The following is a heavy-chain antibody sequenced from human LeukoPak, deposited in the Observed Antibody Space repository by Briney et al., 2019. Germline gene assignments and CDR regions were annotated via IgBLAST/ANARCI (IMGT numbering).Heavy chain of an antibody. Sequence: GSLRLSCVASGFTFRRYDVHWVRQAPGKGLEWVAVIAYDGNNKIYADSVKGRFTISRDNSKNTLYLQMNSLRAEDTAVYYCARAAAETGAFRDNWFDPWGQGTLVTVSS. D-gene: IGHD6-19*01. CDR2: IAYDGNNK. J-gene: IGHJ5*01. CDR3: ARAAAETGAFRDNWFDP. V-gene: IGHV3-30-3*01. CDR1: GFTFRRYD.